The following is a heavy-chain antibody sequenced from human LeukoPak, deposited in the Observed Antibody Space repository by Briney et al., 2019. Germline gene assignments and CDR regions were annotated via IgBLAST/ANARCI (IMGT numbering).Heavy chain of an antibody. J-gene: IGHJ4*02. Sequence: SETLSLTCTVSGASISRSSFYWGWIRQPPGKGLEWIGSIYYSGSTYYNPSLKSRVTISVDTSKSQYSLNLSSVTAADTAVYYCARPASSGWYSFDDWGQGTLVTVS. CDR2: IYYSGST. V-gene: IGHV4-39*01. CDR1: GASISRSSFY. CDR3: ARPASSGWYSFDD. D-gene: IGHD6-19*01.